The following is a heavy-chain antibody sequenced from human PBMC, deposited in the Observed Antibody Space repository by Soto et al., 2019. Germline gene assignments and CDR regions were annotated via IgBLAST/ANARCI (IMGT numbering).Heavy chain of an antibody. Sequence: ASVKVSCKATGYTFTAYAITWMRQAPGQGLEWMGGIIPRSATSNYAQKFQGRVTITADESTSTAYMELSSLRSEDTAVYYCAREGLVLVPTTVNSDYYYYAMDVWGQGTTVTVSS. D-gene: IGHD2-2*01. CDR3: AREGLVLVPTTVNSDYYYYAMDV. CDR2: IIPRSATS. J-gene: IGHJ6*02. V-gene: IGHV1-69*13. CDR1: GYTFTAYA.